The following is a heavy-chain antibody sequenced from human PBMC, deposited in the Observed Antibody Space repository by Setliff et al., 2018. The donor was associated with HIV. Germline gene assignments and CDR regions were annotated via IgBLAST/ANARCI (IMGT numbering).Heavy chain of an antibody. V-gene: IGHV1-2*02. D-gene: IGHD4-17*01. CDR3: ARDHGMWDYGGNVLLREYFLH. Sequence: ASVKVSCKASGYTLTGYYMHWVRQAPGQGLEWMGWITPNSGCTNYAQKFQGRVTMTRDTSISTAYMELSRLRSDDTDVYYCARDHGMWDYGGNVLLREYFLHWGQGTLVTVSS. CDR1: GYTLTGYY. CDR2: ITPNSGCT. J-gene: IGHJ1*01.